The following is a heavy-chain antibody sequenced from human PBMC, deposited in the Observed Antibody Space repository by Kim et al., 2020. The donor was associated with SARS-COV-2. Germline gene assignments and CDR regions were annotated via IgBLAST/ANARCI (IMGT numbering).Heavy chain of an antibody. CDR3: AKGGSGSFDS. CDR1: GFTFSGYA. V-gene: IGHV3-23*01. Sequence: GGSLRLSCVASGFTFSGYAMSWVRRAPGKGLEWVSGIDKSGVIIYYADSVKGRFTISRDNSKNTLYLQMKSLRADDTAVFYCAKGGSGSFDSWGQGTLVTVSS. J-gene: IGHJ4*02. D-gene: IGHD2-15*01. CDR2: IDKSGVII.